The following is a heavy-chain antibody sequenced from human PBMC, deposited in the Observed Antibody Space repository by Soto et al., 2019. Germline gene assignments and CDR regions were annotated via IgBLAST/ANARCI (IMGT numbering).Heavy chain of an antibody. J-gene: IGHJ4*02. D-gene: IGHD6-19*01. V-gene: IGHV4-4*07. CDR2: MYVRGRG. CDR3: ARSAIMGIEVAGHFDS. Sequence: QVQLQESGPGLVKSSETLSLTCSVSGGPITGSYLSWIRQPVGKGLEWIGRMYVRGRGDYNPSLKSRVTMSIDTSKNQFSLKVKSVTAAYTAVYYCARSAIMGIEVAGHFDSWGQGTLVSVSS. CDR1: GGPITGSY.